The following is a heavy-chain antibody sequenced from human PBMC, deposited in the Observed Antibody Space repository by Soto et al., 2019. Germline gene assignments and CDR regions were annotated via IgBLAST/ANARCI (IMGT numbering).Heavy chain of an antibody. J-gene: IGHJ6*02. CDR2: IIPYIGTA. CDR3: ARDGVVPAAASNAMDV. CDR1: GYTFTSYG. Sequence: ASVKVSCKASGYTFTSYGISWVRQAPGQGLEWMGGIIPYIGTANYAQKFQGRVTITADESTSTAYMELSSLRSEDTAVYYCARDGVVPAAASNAMDVWGQGTTVTVSS. V-gene: IGHV1-69*13. D-gene: IGHD2-2*01.